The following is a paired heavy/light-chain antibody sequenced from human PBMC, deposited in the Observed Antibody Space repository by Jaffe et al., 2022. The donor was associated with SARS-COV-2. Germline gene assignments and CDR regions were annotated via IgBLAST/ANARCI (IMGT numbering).Heavy chain of an antibody. J-gene: IGHJ5*02. CDR2: IYYNGNT. CDR1: GDSISSSNHY. CDR3: ASLYCSSSRCSGNRGWFDP. Sequence: QLQLQESGPGLVKPSETLSLTCTVSGDSISSSNHYWVWIRQPPGKGLEWIGSIYYNGNTYYNPSLRSRVTVSVDTSKRQFSLKLSSVTAADTAVYFCASLYCSSSRCSGNRGWFDPWGQGTLVTVSS. D-gene: IGHD2-2*01. V-gene: IGHV4-39*01.
Light chain of an antibody. V-gene: IGLV2-23*01. J-gene: IGLJ1*01. Sequence: QSALTQPASVSGSPGQSITISCTGTSSDVGNYNLVSWYQQHPGKAPKLITYEGSKRPSGVSNRFSGSKSGNTASLTISGLQAEDEADYYCCSYTGSSTYVFGTGTKVTVL. CDR3: CSYTGSSTYV. CDR2: EGS. CDR1: SSDVGNYNL.